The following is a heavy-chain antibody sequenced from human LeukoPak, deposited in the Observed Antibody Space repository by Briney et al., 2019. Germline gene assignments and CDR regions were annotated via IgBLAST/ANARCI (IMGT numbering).Heavy chain of an antibody. J-gene: IGHJ4*02. V-gene: IGHV4-39*01. CDR2: LYYSGST. Sequence: KASETLSLTCSVSGDSISSSTYYWGWIRQPPGKGLEWIGSLYYSGSTYYNPSLRSRVTFSVDTSKNQFSLNLSSVTAADTAVYYCAVSRRFAEPPGDWGQGTLVTVSS. D-gene: IGHD1-14*01. CDR1: GDSISSSTYY. CDR3: AVSRRFAEPPGD.